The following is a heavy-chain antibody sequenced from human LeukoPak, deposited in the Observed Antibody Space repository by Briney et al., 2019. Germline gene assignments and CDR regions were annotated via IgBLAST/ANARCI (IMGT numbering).Heavy chain of an antibody. CDR3: ARDWQGYCSGGSCYPTSDY. D-gene: IGHD2-15*01. CDR1: GYTFTGYY. Sequence: ASVKVSCKASGYTFTGYYMHWVRQAPGQGLEWMGRINPNSGGTNYAQKFQGRVTMTRDTSISTAYMELRRLRSDDTAVYYCARDWQGYCSGGSCYPTSDYWGQGTLVTVSS. J-gene: IGHJ4*02. CDR2: INPNSGGT. V-gene: IGHV1-2*06.